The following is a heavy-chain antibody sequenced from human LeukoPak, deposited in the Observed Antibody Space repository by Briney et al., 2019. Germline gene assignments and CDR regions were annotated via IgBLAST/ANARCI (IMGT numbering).Heavy chain of an antibody. Sequence: SQTLSLTCAISGDSVSSNSAAWNWIRQSPSRSLEWLGRTYYRSKWYNNYAVSVKSRITINPDTSKNQFSLQLNSVTPEDTAVYYCARDTRYSSSHYYYYMDVWGKGTTVTVSS. CDR2: TYYRSKWYN. J-gene: IGHJ6*03. D-gene: IGHD6-6*01. V-gene: IGHV6-1*01. CDR3: ARDTRYSSSHYYYYMDV. CDR1: GDSVSSNSAA.